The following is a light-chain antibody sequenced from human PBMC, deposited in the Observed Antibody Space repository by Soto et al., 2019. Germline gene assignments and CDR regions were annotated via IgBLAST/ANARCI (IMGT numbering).Light chain of an antibody. J-gene: IGLJ2*01. V-gene: IGLV2-14*01. CDR1: SSDVGGYNY. CDR2: EVR. Sequence: QSALTQPASVSGSPGQAITISCTGTSSDVGGYNYVSWYQHHPGEVPKLIINEVRKRPSGVSNRFSGSKSGNTASLTISGLQAEDEADYYCSSYTTSDTVVFGGGTKVTVL. CDR3: SSYTTSDTVV.